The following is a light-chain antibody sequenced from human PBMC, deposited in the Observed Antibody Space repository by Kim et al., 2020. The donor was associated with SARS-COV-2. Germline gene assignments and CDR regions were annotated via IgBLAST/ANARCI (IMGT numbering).Light chain of an antibody. V-gene: IGLV1-40*01. CDR3: QSFDTTLSGWV. Sequence: RVPVSCSGGSANIGAGNDAHWYQQRPGPAPKRLIYSNTNRPSGVPDRFSGSKSGTSTSLAITGLQPEDEADYYCQSFDTTLSGWVFGGGTQLTVL. CDR2: SNT. J-gene: IGLJ3*02. CDR1: SANIGAGND.